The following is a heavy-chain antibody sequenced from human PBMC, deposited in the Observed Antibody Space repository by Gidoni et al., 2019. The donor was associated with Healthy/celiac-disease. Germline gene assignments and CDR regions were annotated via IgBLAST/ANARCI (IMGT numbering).Heavy chain of an antibody. CDR3: ARVLSVSLGSGENDAFDI. V-gene: IGHV1-8*01. J-gene: IGHJ3*02. CDR2: MNPNSGNT. CDR1: GYTFTSYD. D-gene: IGHD7-27*01. Sequence: QVQLVQSGAEVKKPGASVKVSCQASGYTFTSYDINWVRQATGQGLEWMGWMNPNSGNTGYEQKCQGRVTMTRNTSISTAYMELSSLRSEDTAVYYCARVLSVSLGSGENDAFDIWGQGTMVTVSS.